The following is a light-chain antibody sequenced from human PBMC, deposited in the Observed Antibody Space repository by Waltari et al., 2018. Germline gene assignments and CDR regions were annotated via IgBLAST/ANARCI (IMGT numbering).Light chain of an antibody. CDR2: GAS. J-gene: IGKJ2*01. V-gene: IGKV3-15*01. CDR3: QQYNNWPPGDT. CDR1: QGVSSN. Sequence: EIVMPQSPAPLLVSPGERAPLSCRASQGVSSNLAWYQQKPDQAPRLLIYGASTRATGIPARFSGSGSGTEFTLTISSLQSEDFAVYYCQQYNNWPPGDTFGQGTKLEIK.